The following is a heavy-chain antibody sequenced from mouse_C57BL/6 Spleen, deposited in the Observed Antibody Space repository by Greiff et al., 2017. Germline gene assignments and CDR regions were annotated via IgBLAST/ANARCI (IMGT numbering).Heavy chain of an antibody. D-gene: IGHD2-1*01. Sequence: EVNVVESGGDLVKPGGSLKLSCAASGFTFSSYGMSWVRQTPDKRLEWVATISSGGSYTYYPDSVKGRFTISRDNAKNTLYLQMSSLKSEDTAMYYCASGGNGNYYFDYWGQGTTLTVSS. J-gene: IGHJ2*01. CDR1: GFTFSSYG. V-gene: IGHV5-6*01. CDR2: ISSGGSYT. CDR3: ASGGNGNYYFDY.